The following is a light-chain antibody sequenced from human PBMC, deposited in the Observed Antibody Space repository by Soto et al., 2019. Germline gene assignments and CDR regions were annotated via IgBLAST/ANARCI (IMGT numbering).Light chain of an antibody. V-gene: IGKV3-20*01. CDR1: QSVTNNY. CDR2: AAS. CDR3: QQYGSSLYT. Sequence: EIVLTQSPGTLSLSPGEGASLSCRVSQSVTNNYLAWYQHKPGQSPRLLIYAASIRAAGIPERFSGSGSGTDFTLTIRRLEAEDFAVYYCQQYGSSLYTFGQGTKLEIK. J-gene: IGKJ2*01.